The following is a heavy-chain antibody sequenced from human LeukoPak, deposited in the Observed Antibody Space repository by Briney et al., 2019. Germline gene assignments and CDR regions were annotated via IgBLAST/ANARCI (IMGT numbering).Heavy chain of an antibody. V-gene: IGHV1-8*01. CDR1: GYTFTTYD. J-gene: IGHJ5*02. Sequence: ASVPVSYPACGYTFTTYDMHWVRQADGQGLEWMGWVNHHSANTGYAQTFQGRVTMTRGTSISAAFMELSSLTSDHTAVYYCARDSVVPAAMFWFDPWGQGTLVTVSS. CDR3: ARDSVVPAAMFWFDP. D-gene: IGHD2-2*01. CDR2: VNHHSANT.